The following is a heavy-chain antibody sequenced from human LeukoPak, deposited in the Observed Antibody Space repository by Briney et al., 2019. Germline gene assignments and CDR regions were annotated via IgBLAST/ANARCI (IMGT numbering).Heavy chain of an antibody. V-gene: IGHV1-8*01. CDR2: MNPNSGNT. J-gene: IGHJ4*02. CDR3: ARVSSYYGSGSYDY. D-gene: IGHD3-10*01. CDR1: GYTFTSYD. Sequence: GASVKVSCKASGYTFTSYDINWVRQAPGQGLEWMGWMNPNSGNTSYAQKFQGRVTMTRDMSTSTVYMELSSLRSEDTAVYYCARVSSYYGSGSYDYWGQGTLVTVSS.